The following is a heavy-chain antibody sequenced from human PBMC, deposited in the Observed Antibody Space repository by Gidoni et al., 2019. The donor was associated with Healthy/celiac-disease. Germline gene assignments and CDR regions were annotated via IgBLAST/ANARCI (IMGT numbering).Heavy chain of an antibody. CDR3: ARGLTPRSRLNY. Sequence: QVQLQQWGAGLLKPSETLSLTCAVYGGSFSGYYWSWIRQPPGKGLEWIGEINHSGSTNFNPSLKSRVTISVDTSKNQFSLKLSSVTAADTAVYYCARGLTPRSRLNYWGQGTLVTVSS. V-gene: IGHV4-34*01. J-gene: IGHJ4*02. D-gene: IGHD6-6*01. CDR2: INHSGST. CDR1: GGSFSGYY.